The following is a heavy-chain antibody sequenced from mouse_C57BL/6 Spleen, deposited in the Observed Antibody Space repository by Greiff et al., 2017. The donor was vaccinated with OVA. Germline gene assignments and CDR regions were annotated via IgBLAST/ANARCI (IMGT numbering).Heavy chain of an antibody. CDR1: GYSITSGYY. J-gene: IGHJ2*01. CDR3: ARVGYDYEFDY. V-gene: IGHV3-6*01. D-gene: IGHD2-4*01. CDR2: ISYDGSN. Sequence: EVQLQESGPGLVKPSQSLSLTCSVTGYSITSGYYWNWIRQFPGNKLEWMVYISYDGSNNYNPSLKNRNTNTRDPSKNQFFLKLNSVTTEDTATYYFARVGYDYEFDYWGQGTTLTVSS.